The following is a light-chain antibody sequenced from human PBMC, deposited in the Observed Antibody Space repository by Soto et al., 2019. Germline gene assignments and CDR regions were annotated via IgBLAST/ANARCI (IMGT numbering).Light chain of an antibody. CDR2: EVS. J-gene: IGLJ3*02. CDR1: SSDVGGYNY. CDR3: SAYTSSSTRV. V-gene: IGLV2-14*01. Sequence: QSALTQPASVSGSPGQSITISCTGTSSDVGGYNYVSWYQQHPGKAPKLMIYEVSNRPSGVSNRFSGSKSGNTASLAISGHQGEDVDDYCCSAYTSSSTRVFGRGTQLAVL.